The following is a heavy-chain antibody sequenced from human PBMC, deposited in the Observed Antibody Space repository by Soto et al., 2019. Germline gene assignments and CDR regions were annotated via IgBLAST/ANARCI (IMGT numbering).Heavy chain of an antibody. CDR3: ARGGSGYDFWSGPYFFDY. J-gene: IGHJ4*02. D-gene: IGHD3-3*01. CDR1: GGSISTYY. Sequence: PSETLSLTCTVSGGSISTYYWSWIRQPPGKGLEWIGYIYYNGRTNYNPSLESRVTISLDTSKSQFSLKLSSVSAADTAVYYCARGGSGYDFWSGPYFFDYWGPGTLVTVS. V-gene: IGHV4-59*01. CDR2: IYYNGRT.